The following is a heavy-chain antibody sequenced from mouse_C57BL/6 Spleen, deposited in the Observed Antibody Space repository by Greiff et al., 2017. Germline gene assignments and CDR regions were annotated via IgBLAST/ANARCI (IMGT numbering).Heavy chain of an antibody. CDR3: ATNSNYGGGFAY. V-gene: IGHV1-64*01. CDR1: GYTFTSYW. Sequence: QVQLQQPGAELVKPGASVKLSCKASGYTFTSYWMHWVKQRPGQGLEWIGMIHPNSGSTNYNEKFKSKATLTVDKSSSTAYMQLSSLTSEDSAVYYCATNSNYGGGFAYWGQGTLVTVSA. J-gene: IGHJ3*01. D-gene: IGHD2-5*01. CDR2: IHPNSGST.